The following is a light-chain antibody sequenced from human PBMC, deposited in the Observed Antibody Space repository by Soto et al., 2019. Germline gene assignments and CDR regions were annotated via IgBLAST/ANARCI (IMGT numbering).Light chain of an antibody. CDR3: AAWDHSLNGYV. Sequence: QSVLTQPPSASGTPGQRVTISCSGGSSNIGTNAVNWYQQLPGTAPKLLIYNNNQRPSGVPDRFSGSKSGTSASLAISGLQSEDGADYYCAAWDHSLNGYVFGTGTKVTV. CDR1: SSNIGTNA. CDR2: NNN. J-gene: IGLJ1*01. V-gene: IGLV1-44*01.